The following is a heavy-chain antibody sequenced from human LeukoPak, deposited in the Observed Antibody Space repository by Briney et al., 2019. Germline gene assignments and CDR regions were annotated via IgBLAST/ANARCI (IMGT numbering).Heavy chain of an antibody. CDR1: GASISSGGYY. CDR2: IFYSGST. J-gene: IGHJ4*02. Sequence: SQTLSLTCTVSGASISSGGYYWSWIRQHPGKGLEWIGYIFYSGSTYYNPSLKSRVTISVDTSKNQFSLKLSSVTAADTAVYYCARESVVPAAVYYFDYWGQGTLVTVSS. D-gene: IGHD2-2*01. CDR3: ARESVVPAAVYYFDY. V-gene: IGHV4-31*03.